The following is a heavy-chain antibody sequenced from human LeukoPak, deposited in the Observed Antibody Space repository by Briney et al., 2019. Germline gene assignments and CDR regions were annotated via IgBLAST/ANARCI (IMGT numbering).Heavy chain of an antibody. Sequence: LAGGSLRLSCAASGFTFETSAMHWFRQAPGKGLEWVAVVSNDAYNKYYADSVKGRFTISRDNSKNTLYLQMNSLRGEDTAVYYCARHSSGAYPVDIWGQGTLVTVSS. CDR1: GFTFETSA. D-gene: IGHD1-26*01. CDR2: VSNDAYNK. CDR3: ARHSSGAYPVDI. V-gene: IGHV3-30*04. J-gene: IGHJ4*02.